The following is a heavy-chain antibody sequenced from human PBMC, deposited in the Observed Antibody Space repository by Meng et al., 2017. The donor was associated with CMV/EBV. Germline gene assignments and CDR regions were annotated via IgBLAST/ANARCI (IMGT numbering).Heavy chain of an antibody. CDR3: AKDCAYLRGFIDY. V-gene: IGHV3-9*01. D-gene: IGHD4-17*01. J-gene: IGHJ4*02. CDR1: GFPFEDYA. CDR2: ISWDSGSI. Sequence: LKIPWAASGFPFEDYAMRWVRQAAGKGMEGVSGISWDSGSIGYADSVKGRFSISRDNAKNSLYLQMNSLRAEDTALYYCAKDCAYLRGFIDYWGQGTLVTVSS.